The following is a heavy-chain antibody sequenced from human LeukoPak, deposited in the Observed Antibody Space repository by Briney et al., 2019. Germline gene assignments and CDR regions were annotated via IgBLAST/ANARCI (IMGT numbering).Heavy chain of an antibody. CDR1: GFTFSSYE. J-gene: IGHJ4*02. Sequence: GGSLRLSCAASGFTFSSYEMNWVRQAPGKGREWVSYISSSGSTIYYADSLKGRSTISRDNAKNSLYLQMNSLRAEDTAVYYCARDSSGYYDYWGQGTLVTVSS. D-gene: IGHD3-22*01. V-gene: IGHV3-48*03. CDR3: ARDSSGYYDY. CDR2: ISSSGSTI.